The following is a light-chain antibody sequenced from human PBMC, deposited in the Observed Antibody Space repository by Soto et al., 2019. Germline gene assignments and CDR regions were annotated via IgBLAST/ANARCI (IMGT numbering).Light chain of an antibody. J-gene: IGKJ5*01. CDR1: QSVNSN. Sequence: EMVMTQSTAILALSPLELDTLSCMDSQSVNSNYLAWYQQHPGQHNRLLIYGISTRATGINARFSGSGSGTEFSLTIRSMQSEEFAVYYCKKYSKWQINVGNGKRLEI. CDR2: GIS. CDR3: KKYSKWQIN. V-gene: IGKV3-15*01.